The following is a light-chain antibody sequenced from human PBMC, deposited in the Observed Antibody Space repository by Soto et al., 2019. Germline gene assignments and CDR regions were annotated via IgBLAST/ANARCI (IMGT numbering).Light chain of an antibody. J-gene: IGKJ4*01. CDR1: QSVSSSH. V-gene: IGKV3D-20*02. CDR2: GAS. Sequence: EIVLTQSPGTLSLSPGERATLSCRASQSVSSSHLAWYQQKAGQAPRLLIYGASSRATGIPDRFSGSGSGTDFTLTISRLEPEDFAVYYCQQRSNWPTLTFGGGTKVEIK. CDR3: QQRSNWPTLT.